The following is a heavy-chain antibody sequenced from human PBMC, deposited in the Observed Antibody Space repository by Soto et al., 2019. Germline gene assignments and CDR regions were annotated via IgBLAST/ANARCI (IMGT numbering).Heavy chain of an antibody. CDR3: ARPPYYPSGMDV. J-gene: IGHJ6*02. Sequence: ASVKVSCEASGGTFSSYGISWVRQAPGQGLEWMGWISAYNGNTNYAQKLQGRVTMTTDTSTSTAYMELRSLRSDDTAVYYCARPPYYPSGMDVWGQGTTVTVSS. CDR1: GGTFSSYG. CDR2: ISAYNGNT. D-gene: IGHD3-10*01. V-gene: IGHV1-18*01.